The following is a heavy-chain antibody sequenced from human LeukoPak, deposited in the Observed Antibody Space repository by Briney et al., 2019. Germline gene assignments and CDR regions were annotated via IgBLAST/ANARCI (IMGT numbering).Heavy chain of an antibody. CDR3: ARDPYYYDGSGYRVGAPGAFDI. CDR1: GFTFSSYA. CDR2: ISGSGGST. V-gene: IGHV3-23*01. J-gene: IGHJ3*02. Sequence: PGGSLRLSCAASGFTFSSYAMSWVRQAPGKGLEWVSAISGSGGSTYYADSVKGRFTISRDNSKNTLYLQMNSLRAEDTAVYYCARDPYYYDGSGYRVGAPGAFDIWGQGTMVTVSS. D-gene: IGHD3-22*01.